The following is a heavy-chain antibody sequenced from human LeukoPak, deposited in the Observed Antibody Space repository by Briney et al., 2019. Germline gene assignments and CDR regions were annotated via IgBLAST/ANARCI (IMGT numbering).Heavy chain of an antibody. V-gene: IGHV4-30-4*08. Sequence: SETLSLTCAVYGGSFSGYFWSWIRQPPGKGLEWIGYIYYSGCTYYNPSLKSRVTISVDTTKNQFSLKLSSATDADTAVYYCARAADLNWSGYYKGYWFDPWGQGTLVTVSS. CDR2: IYYSGCT. D-gene: IGHD3-3*01. J-gene: IGHJ5*02. CDR3: ARAADLNWSGYYKGYWFDP. CDR1: GGSFSGYF.